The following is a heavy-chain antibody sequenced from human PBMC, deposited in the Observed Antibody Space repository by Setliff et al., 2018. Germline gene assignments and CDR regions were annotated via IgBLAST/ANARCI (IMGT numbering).Heavy chain of an antibody. Sequence: ASVKVSCKASGGTFSSYAISWVRQAPGQGLEWMGGIIPILGIANYAQKFQGRVTITTDESTSTAYMELSSLRSEDTAVYYCARGSYYDSSGYSPDFFDYWGQGTLVTVSS. CDR1: GGTFSSYA. V-gene: IGHV1-69*10. CDR2: IIPILGIA. J-gene: IGHJ4*02. D-gene: IGHD3-22*01. CDR3: ARGSYYDSSGYSPDFFDY.